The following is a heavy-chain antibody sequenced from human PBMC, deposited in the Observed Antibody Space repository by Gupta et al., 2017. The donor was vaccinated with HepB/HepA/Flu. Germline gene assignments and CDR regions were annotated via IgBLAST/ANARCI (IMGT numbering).Heavy chain of an antibody. CDR2: INPNSGGT. CDR3: ARGEYLGYCSSTSCYVNDY. D-gene: IGHD2-2*01. J-gene: IGHJ4*02. CDR1: GYTFTGYY. Sequence: QVQLVQSGAEVKKPGASVKVSCKASGYTFTGYYIHWVRQAPGQGLEWMGWINPNSGGTNYAQKFQGRVTMTRDTSISTAYMELSRLRSDDTAVYYCARGEYLGYCSSTSCYVNDYWGQGTLVTVSS. V-gene: IGHV1-2*02.